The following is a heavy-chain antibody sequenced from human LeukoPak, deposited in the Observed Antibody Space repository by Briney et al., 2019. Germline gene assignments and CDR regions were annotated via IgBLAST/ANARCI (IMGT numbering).Heavy chain of an antibody. CDR1: GYTFTSYA. CDR3: ARNVAVTLSFDY. Sequence: GASVKVSCKASGYTFTSYAISWVRQAPGQGLEWMGRIIPILGIANYAQKFQGRVTITADKSTSTAYMELSSLGSEDTAVYYCARNVAVTLSFDYWGQGTLVTVSS. J-gene: IGHJ4*02. V-gene: IGHV1-69*04. CDR2: IIPILGIA. D-gene: IGHD4-11*01.